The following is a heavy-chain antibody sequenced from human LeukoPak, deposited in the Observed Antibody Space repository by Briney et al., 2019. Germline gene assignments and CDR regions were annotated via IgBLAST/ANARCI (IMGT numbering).Heavy chain of an antibody. Sequence: SETLSLTCAVYGGSFSGYYWSWIRQPPGKGLEWIGEINHSGSTNYNPSLKSRVTISVDTSKNQFSLKLSSVTAADTAVYYCAARRTYYYDSSGYKSGLGYWGQGTLVTVSS. CDR2: INHSGST. V-gene: IGHV4-34*01. CDR3: AARRTYYYDSSGYKSGLGY. CDR1: GGSFSGYY. J-gene: IGHJ4*02. D-gene: IGHD3-22*01.